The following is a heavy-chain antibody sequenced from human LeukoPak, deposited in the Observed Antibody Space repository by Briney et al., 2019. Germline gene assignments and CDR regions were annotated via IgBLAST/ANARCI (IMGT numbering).Heavy chain of an antibody. CDR2: IIPILGIA. CDR3: ARYSSSWYGNGVYYYGMDV. CDR1: GGTFSSYA. J-gene: IGHJ6*02. Sequence: ASVKVSCKASGGTFSSYAISWVRQAPGQGLEWMGRIIPILGIANYAQKFQGRVTITADKSTSTAYMELSSLRSEDTAVYYCARYSSSWYGNGVYYYGMDVWGQGTTVTVSS. D-gene: IGHD6-13*01. V-gene: IGHV1-69*04.